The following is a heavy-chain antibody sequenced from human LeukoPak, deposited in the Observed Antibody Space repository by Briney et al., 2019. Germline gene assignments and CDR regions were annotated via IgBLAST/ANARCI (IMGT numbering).Heavy chain of an antibody. CDR2: VGSSASST. V-gene: IGHV3-23*05. CDR1: GFTFSSYA. CDR3: ARWDTALNFDY. D-gene: IGHD5-18*01. Sequence: GGSLRLSCAASGFTFSSYAMSWVRQAPGKGLEWVSSVGSSASSTYYADSVKGRFTISRDNSKNTLYLQMNSLRAEDTAVYYCARWDTALNFDYWGQGTLVTVSS. J-gene: IGHJ4*02.